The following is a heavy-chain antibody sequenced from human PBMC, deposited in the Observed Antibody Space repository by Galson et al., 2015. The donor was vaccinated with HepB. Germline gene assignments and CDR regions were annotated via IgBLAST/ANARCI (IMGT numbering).Heavy chain of an antibody. Sequence: SVKVSCKASGGTFSSYAISWVRQAPGQGLEWMGGIIPIFGTANYAQKFQGRVTITADESTSTAYMELSSLRSEDTAVYYCARGSGYCSGGSCYYFDYWGQGTLVTVSS. V-gene: IGHV1-69*13. CDR3: ARGSGYCSGGSCYYFDY. CDR1: GGTFSSYA. D-gene: IGHD2-15*01. CDR2: IIPIFGTA. J-gene: IGHJ4*02.